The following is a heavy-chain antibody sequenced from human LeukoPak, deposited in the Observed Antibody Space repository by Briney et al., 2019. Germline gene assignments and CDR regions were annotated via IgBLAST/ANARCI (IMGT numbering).Heavy chain of an antibody. J-gene: IGHJ4*02. CDR1: GFTFSSYA. Sequence: PGGSLRLSCAASGFTFSSYAMSWVRQAPGKGLEWVSAISGSGGSTYYAASVKGRFTISRDNSKNTLYLQMNSLRAEDTAVYYCAKLPQYYDILTGYWPGSSYFDYWGQGTLVTVSS. CDR3: AKLPQYYDILTGYWPGSSYFDY. V-gene: IGHV3-23*01. D-gene: IGHD3-9*01. CDR2: ISGSGGST.